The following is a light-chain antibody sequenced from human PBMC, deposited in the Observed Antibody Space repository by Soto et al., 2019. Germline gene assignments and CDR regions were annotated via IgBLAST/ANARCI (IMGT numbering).Light chain of an antibody. Sequence: ERVMTPSPATLSASPGASCTLSCRASQSVNHTLAWYQRKPGQAPRLLIYDASTRATGVPARFSGSGSGTDFTLTISRLEPEDFAVYYCQQYGSSLSITFGQGTRLEIK. CDR1: QSVNHT. V-gene: IGKV3-15*01. CDR3: QQYGSSLSIT. J-gene: IGKJ5*01. CDR2: DAS.